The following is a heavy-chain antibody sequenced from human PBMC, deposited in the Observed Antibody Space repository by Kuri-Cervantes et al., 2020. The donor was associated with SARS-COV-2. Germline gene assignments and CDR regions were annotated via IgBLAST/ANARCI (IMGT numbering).Heavy chain of an antibody. D-gene: IGHD4-17*01. CDR2: IYSGGST. V-gene: IGHV3-53*01. CDR3: ATRTVTYYYGMDV. CDR1: GFTVSSNY. J-gene: IGHJ6*02. Sequence: GESLKISCAASGFTVSSNYMSWVRQAPGKGLEWVSVIYSGGSTYYADSVKGRFTISRDNSKNTLYLQMNSLRAEDTAVYYCATRTVTYYYGMDVWGQGTTVTVSS.